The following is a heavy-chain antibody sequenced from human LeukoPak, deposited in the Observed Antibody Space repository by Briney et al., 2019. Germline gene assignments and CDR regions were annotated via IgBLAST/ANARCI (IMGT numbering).Heavy chain of an antibody. D-gene: IGHD6-19*01. V-gene: IGHV3-30*02. CDR2: MRYDGTKE. CDR1: GFTFSNYG. CDR3: AKQSSSGWYYFDY. Sequence: EGSLRLSCAASGFTFSNYGIHWVRQAPGKGLEWVTFMRYDGTKEFYADSVKGRFTISRDNFKSTLYLQMNSLRTEDTAVYFCAKQSSSGWYYFDYWGHGTLVTVSS. J-gene: IGHJ4*01.